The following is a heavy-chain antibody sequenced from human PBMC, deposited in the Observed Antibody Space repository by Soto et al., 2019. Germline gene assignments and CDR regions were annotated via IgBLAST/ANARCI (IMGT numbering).Heavy chain of an antibody. CDR3: ARASYYYDSSGYYGDNWFEP. D-gene: IGHD3-22*01. V-gene: IGHV4-30-2*01. CDR1: GGSISSGGYS. CDR2: IYHSGST. Sequence: PSETLSLTCAVSGGSISSGGYSWSWIRQPPGKGLEWIGYIYHSGSTYYNPSLKSRVTISVDRSKNQFSLKLSSVTAADTAVYYCARASYYYDSSGYYGDNWFEPWGQGTLVTVSS. J-gene: IGHJ5*02.